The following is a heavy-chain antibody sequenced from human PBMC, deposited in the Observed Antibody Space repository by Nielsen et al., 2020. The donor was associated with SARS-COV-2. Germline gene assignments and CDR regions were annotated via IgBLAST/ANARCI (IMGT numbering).Heavy chain of an antibody. J-gene: IGHJ3*02. V-gene: IGHV3-48*01. Sequence: GGSLRLSCAASGFSFSSYSMHWVRQAPGKGLEWVSYISSTVSTTYYADSVKGRFTISRDNAKNSLYLQMNSLRAEDTAVYYCASPQKWWQYDVFDIWGQGTMVSVSS. CDR3: ASPQKWWQYDVFDI. CDR2: ISSTVSTT. D-gene: IGHD2-15*01. CDR1: GFSFSSYS.